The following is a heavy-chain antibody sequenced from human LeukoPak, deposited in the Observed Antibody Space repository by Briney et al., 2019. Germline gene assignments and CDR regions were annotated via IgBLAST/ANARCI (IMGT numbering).Heavy chain of an antibody. Sequence: GGSLRLSCAASGFTFSSYWMSWVGQAPGEGLEWVANIKQGGSEKYYVDSGKGRFTIARDNDKRSLYLQMNSLTAEDTAVYYCARDGTPFDTWGQGTMVTVSS. CDR2: IKQGGSEK. J-gene: IGHJ3*02. CDR3: ARDGTPFDT. D-gene: IGHD1-26*01. CDR1: GFTFSSYW. V-gene: IGHV3-7*01.